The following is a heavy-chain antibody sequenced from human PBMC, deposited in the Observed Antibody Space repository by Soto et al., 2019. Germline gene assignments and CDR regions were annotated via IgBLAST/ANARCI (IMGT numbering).Heavy chain of an antibody. CDR1: GGSISSYY. J-gene: IGHJ6*02. D-gene: IGHD2-21*02. CDR2: MYNTGST. CDR3: ARDLWGYCGADCYPLDV. Sequence: QVRLQESGPGLVKPSETLSLTCTVSGGSISSYYWSWIRQPPGKGLEWIGYMYNTGSTIYNPSLKSRFTISVETSKNQFSLTLNSVTGADTAVYYCARDLWGYCGADCYPLDVWGQGTTVTVSS. V-gene: IGHV4-59*01.